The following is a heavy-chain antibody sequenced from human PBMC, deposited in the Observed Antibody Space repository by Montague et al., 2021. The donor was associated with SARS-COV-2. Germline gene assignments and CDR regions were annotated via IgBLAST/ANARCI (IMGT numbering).Heavy chain of an antibody. V-gene: IGHV4-59*01. Sequence: SETLSLTCTVSGGSISSYYWSRIRQPPGKGLEWIGYIYYSGSTNYNPSLKSRVTISVDTSKNQFSLKLSSVTAADTAVYHCAGTSTYSSGWGINYYYYGMDVWGQGTTVTVSS. D-gene: IGHD6-19*01. CDR2: IYYSGST. CDR1: GGSISSYY. CDR3: AGTSTYSSGWGINYYYYGMDV. J-gene: IGHJ6*02.